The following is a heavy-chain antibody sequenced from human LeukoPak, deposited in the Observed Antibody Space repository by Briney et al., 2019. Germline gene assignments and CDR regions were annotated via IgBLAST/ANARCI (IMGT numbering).Heavy chain of an antibody. CDR2: INADDGRT. CDR3: ARARIAAPLLDY. V-gene: IGHV3-23*01. CDR1: GFTFSTYA. D-gene: IGHD6-13*01. Sequence: GGSLRLSCAASGFTFSTYAMSWVRQAPGKGLEWVSGINADDGRTYYADSVKGRFTISRDNAKNSLYLQMNSLRVEDTAVYFCARARIAAPLLDYWGQGSLVTVSS. J-gene: IGHJ4*02.